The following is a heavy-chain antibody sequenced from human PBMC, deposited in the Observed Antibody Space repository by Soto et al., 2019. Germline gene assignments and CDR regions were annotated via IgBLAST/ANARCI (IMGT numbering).Heavy chain of an antibody. CDR3: ARGEYCRGGSCYLHYYYGMDV. V-gene: IGHV4-59*01. D-gene: IGHD2-15*01. J-gene: IGHJ6*02. Sequence: QVQLQESGPGLVKPSETLSLTCTVSGGSISSYYWSWIRQPPGKGLEWIGYIYYSGSTNYNPSLKRRVPISVDPSKTLFSLKVSSVTAADPAVYYCARGEYCRGGSCYLHYYYGMDVWGQGTTVTVSS. CDR1: GGSISSYY. CDR2: IYYSGST.